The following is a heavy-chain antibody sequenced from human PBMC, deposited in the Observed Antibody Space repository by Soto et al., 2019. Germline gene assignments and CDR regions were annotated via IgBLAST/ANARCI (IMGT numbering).Heavy chain of an antibody. D-gene: IGHD1-1*01. J-gene: IGHJ5*02. V-gene: IGHV1-3*01. CDR2: INPATGNT. CDR3: ARRYKSAGWLEP. CDR1: GYTFATYA. Sequence: QVQLVQSGAEVKKPGASVKVSCKASGYTFATYAIHWVRQAPGQGLEWMGWINPATGNTEYSEKFQARVTITRDTSASTAYMELRGLRSEDTAVYYCARRYKSAGWLEPWGQGTLVTVSS.